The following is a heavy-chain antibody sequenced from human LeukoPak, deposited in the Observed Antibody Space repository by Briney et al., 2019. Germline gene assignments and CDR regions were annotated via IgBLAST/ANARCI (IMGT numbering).Heavy chain of an antibody. Sequence: GRSLRLSCAASGFTFDDYAMHWVRQAPGKGLEWVSGISWNSGSIGYADSVKGRFTISRDNAKNSLYLQMNSLRAGDTALYYCAKGYSSGWYGATNDYWGQGTLVTVSS. CDR3: AKGYSSGWYGATNDY. V-gene: IGHV3-9*01. D-gene: IGHD6-19*01. CDR2: ISWNSGSI. CDR1: GFTFDDYA. J-gene: IGHJ4*02.